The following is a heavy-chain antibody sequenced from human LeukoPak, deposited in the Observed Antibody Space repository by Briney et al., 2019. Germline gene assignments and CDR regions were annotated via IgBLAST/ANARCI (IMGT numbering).Heavy chain of an antibody. CDR3: ARHGAEGVDFDY. Sequence: GASVKVSCKASGYTFTSYYMHWVRQAPGQGLEWMGIINPSGGSTSYAQKFQARVTMTRDTSTSTVYMELSSLRSEDTAVYYCARHGAEGVDFDYWGQGTLVTVSS. D-gene: IGHD3-3*01. V-gene: IGHV1-46*01. J-gene: IGHJ4*02. CDR2: INPSGGST. CDR1: GYTFTSYY.